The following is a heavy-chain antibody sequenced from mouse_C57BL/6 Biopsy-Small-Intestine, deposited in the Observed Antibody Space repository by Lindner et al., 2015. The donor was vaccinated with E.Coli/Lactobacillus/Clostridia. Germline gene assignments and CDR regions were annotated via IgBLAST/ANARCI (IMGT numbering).Heavy chain of an antibody. D-gene: IGHD2-4*01. V-gene: IGHV1-80*01. Sequence: VQLQESGPELVKPGASVKISCKASGYAFSSSWMNWVKQRPGKGLEWIGQIYPGDGDTDYDGKFKDKATLTADKSSSAAYMQLISLTSEGSAVYFCARGEWDYVPFAYWGQGTLVTVSA. CDR1: GYAFSSSW. CDR3: ARGEWDYVPFAY. CDR2: IYPGDGDT. J-gene: IGHJ3*01.